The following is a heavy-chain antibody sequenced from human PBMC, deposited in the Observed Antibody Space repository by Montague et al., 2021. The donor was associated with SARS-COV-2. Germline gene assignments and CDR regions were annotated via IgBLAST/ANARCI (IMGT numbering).Heavy chain of an antibody. V-gene: IGHV3-30-3*01. CDR3: ARARFDSNPYYYYGMDV. D-gene: IGHD4-11*01. J-gene: IGHJ6*02. CDR2: ISYDGSNK. Sequence: SLRLSCAASGFTFSSYAMHWVRQAPGKGLEWVAVISYDGSNKYYADSVKDRFTISRDNSKNTLYLQMNSLRAEDTAVYYCARARFDSNPYYYYGMDVWGQGTTVTVSS. CDR1: GFTFSSYA.